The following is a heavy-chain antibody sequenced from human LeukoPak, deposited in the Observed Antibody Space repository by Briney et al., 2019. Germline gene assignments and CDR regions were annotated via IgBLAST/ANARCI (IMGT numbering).Heavy chain of an antibody. CDR1: GDSISSGDYY. V-gene: IGHV4-61*02. CDR3: ARERREQLLPPYTRSVTYFDY. Sequence: SETLSLTCTVSGDSISSGDYYWSWIRQPAGKGLEWTGRISSSGSTNYNPSLKSRVTISVDTSKNQFSLKLSSVTAADTAVYYCARERREQLLPPYTRSVTYFDYWGQGTLVTVSS. J-gene: IGHJ4*02. CDR2: ISSSGST. D-gene: IGHD2-2*01.